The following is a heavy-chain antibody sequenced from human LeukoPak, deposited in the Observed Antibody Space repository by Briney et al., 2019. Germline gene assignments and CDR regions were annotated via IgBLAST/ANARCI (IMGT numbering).Heavy chain of an antibody. D-gene: IGHD2-21*02. CDR2: ISAYNGNT. CDR1: GYTFTSYG. CDR3: ARDASVVVTAHDAFDI. V-gene: IGHV1-18*01. Sequence: ASVKVSCKASGYTFTSYGISWVRQAPGRGLEWMGWISAYNGNTNYAQKLQGRVTMTTDTSTSTAYMELRSLRSDDTAVYYCARDASVVVTAHDAFDIWGQGTMVTVSS. J-gene: IGHJ3*02.